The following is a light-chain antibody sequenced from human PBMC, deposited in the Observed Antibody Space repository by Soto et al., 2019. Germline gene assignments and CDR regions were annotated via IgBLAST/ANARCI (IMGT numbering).Light chain of an antibody. CDR2: GNS. Sequence: TISCTGSSSNIGAGYDVPVYQHVPGTAPRLLICGNSNRPSGVPDRCSGSKSGPSAFLAITGLQAEDEADYFFPSRSRHTSLTSGFG. V-gene: IGLV1-40*01. CDR3: PSRSRHTSLTSG. J-gene: IGLJ6*01. CDR1: SSNIGAGYD.